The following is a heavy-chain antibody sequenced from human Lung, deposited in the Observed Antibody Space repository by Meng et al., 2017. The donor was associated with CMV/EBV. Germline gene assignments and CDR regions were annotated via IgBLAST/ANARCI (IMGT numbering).Heavy chain of an antibody. Sequence: SCAASGFTFSSYEMNWVRQAPGKGLEWVSYISSSGSTIYYADSVKGRFTISRDNAKNSLYLQMNSMRAEDTAVYYCARDRGYCSSTSCRHPRHGHYGMDVWXQGTXVTVSS. CDR1: GFTFSSYE. V-gene: IGHV3-48*03. CDR2: ISSSGSTI. J-gene: IGHJ6*02. CDR3: ARDRGYCSSTSCRHPRHGHYGMDV. D-gene: IGHD2-2*01.